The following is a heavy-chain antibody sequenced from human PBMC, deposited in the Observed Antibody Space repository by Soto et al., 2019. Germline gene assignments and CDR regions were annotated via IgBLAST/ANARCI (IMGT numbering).Heavy chain of an antibody. J-gene: IGHJ5*02. CDR1: GGTFSSYA. V-gene: IGHV1-69*13. CDR2: IIPIFGTA. D-gene: IGHD3-10*01. Sequence: ASVKVSCKASGGTFSSYAISWVRQAHGQGLEWMGGIIPIFGTANYARKFQGRVTITADESTSTAYMELSSLRSEDTAVYYCARDSNYYGSGRQASWFDPWGQGTLVTVSS. CDR3: ARDSNYYGSGRQASWFDP.